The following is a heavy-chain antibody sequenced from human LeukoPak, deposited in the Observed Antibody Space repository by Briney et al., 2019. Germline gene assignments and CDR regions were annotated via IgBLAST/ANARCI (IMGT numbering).Heavy chain of an antibody. CDR2: IISSSSYI. V-gene: IGHV3-21*01. Sequence: GGSLRLSCAASGFTFSSDSMNWVRQAPGEGLEWVSSIISSSSYIYYADAVKCRLTISRDNAKNSLSVQMNSLRAEDTAVDYCARDLGVYYYDSSGYAFDRWGQGALVTVSS. CDR3: ARDLGVYYYDSSGYAFDR. CDR1: GFTFSSDS. D-gene: IGHD3-22*01. J-gene: IGHJ5*02.